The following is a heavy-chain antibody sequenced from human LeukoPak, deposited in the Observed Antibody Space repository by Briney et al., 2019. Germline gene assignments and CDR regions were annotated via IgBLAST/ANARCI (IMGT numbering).Heavy chain of an antibody. D-gene: IGHD6-19*01. CDR2: IYHSGST. Sequence: KSSETLSLTCTVSGYSISSGYYWGWIRQPPGKGLEWIGSIYHSGSTYYNPSLKSRVTISVDTSKSQFSLKLSSVTAADTAVYYCARGRYSSGWYNWFDPWGQGTLVTVSS. CDR3: ARGRYSSGWYNWFDP. V-gene: IGHV4-38-2*02. J-gene: IGHJ5*02. CDR1: GYSISSGYY.